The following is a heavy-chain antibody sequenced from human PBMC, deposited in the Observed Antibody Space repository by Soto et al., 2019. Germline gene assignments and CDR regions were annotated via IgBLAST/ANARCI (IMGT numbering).Heavy chain of an antibody. D-gene: IGHD3-9*01. V-gene: IGHV3-23*01. Sequence: TGGSLRLSCAASGFTFSSYAMSWVRQAPGKGLEWVSAISGSGGSTYYADSVKGRFTISRDNSKNTLYLQMNSLRAEDTAVYYCAKELGAYDILTGPSYGMDVWGQGTTVTVSS. J-gene: IGHJ6*02. CDR1: GFTFSSYA. CDR3: AKELGAYDILTGPSYGMDV. CDR2: ISGSGGST.